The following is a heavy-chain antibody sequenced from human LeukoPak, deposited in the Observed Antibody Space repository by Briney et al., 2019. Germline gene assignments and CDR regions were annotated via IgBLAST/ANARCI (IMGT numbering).Heavy chain of an antibody. D-gene: IGHD6-19*01. J-gene: IGHJ4*02. CDR2: INRSGGST. CDR3: AKGRVAPRSIAVAGTVPSYLDY. CDR1: GFTFSSYA. Sequence: GGSLRLSCAASGFTFSSYAMRWVRQAPGKGLEWVSAINRSGGSTYYADSVKGRFTISRDNSKNTLYLQMNSLRAEDTAVYYCAKGRVAPRSIAVAGTVPSYLDYWGQGTLVTVSS. V-gene: IGHV3-23*01.